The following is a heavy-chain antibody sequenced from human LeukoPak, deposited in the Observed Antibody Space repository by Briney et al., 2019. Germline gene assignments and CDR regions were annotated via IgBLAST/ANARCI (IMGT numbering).Heavy chain of an antibody. CDR2: ISSSGSTI. D-gene: IGHD3-10*01. Sequence: GGSLRLSCAASGFTFSDYYMSWIHQAPGKGLEWVSYISSSGSTIYYADSVKGRFTISRDNAKNSLYLQMNSLRAEDTAVYYCARGVRMREPEYFQHWGQGTLVTVSS. V-gene: IGHV3-11*01. J-gene: IGHJ1*01. CDR1: GFTFSDYY. CDR3: ARGVRMREPEYFQH.